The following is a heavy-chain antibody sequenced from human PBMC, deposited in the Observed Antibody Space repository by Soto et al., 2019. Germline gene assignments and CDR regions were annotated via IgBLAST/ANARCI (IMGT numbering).Heavy chain of an antibody. V-gene: IGHV3-7*05. CDR2: IKQDGSET. CDR1: GFTFSTYW. D-gene: IGHD6-19*01. Sequence: GGSLRLSCAASGFTFSTYWMTWVRQAPGKGLEWVANIKQDGSETYYVDSVKGRFTISRDSAKNSLYLQMHSLRAEDTAVYYCARAGVAVPGTPWDWGQGTLVTVSS. CDR3: ARAGVAVPGTPWD. J-gene: IGHJ4*02.